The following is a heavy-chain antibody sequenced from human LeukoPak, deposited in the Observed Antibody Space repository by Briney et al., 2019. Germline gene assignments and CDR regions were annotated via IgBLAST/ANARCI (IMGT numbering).Heavy chain of an antibody. J-gene: IGHJ4*02. CDR2: ISSSSSFI. V-gene: IGHV3-21*01. CDR1: GFTFSSYS. CDR3: ARLRSTGTFDY. D-gene: IGHD1-1*01. Sequence: GGSLRLSCAASGFTFSSYSMTWVRQAPGKGLEWVSSISSSSSFIYYADSVRGRFTISRDNAKNSLYLQMNGLRAEDTAVYYCARLRSTGTFDYWGQGTLVTVSS.